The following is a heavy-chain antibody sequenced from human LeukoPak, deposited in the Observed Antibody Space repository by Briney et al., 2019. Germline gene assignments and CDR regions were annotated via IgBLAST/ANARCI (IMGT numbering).Heavy chain of an antibody. CDR1: AFSLSNYE. V-gene: IGHV3-48*03. Sequence: GWSLRLSCAASAFSLSNYEMNWVRQASGKGLEWVGFISSGGTIYYADSVKGRFTISRDNAKNPLYLQMDSLRAEDTAVYYCARVRRNQSSSGYAFDIWGQGTMVTVSS. J-gene: IGHJ3*02. CDR3: ARVRRNQSSSGYAFDI. D-gene: IGHD6-13*01. CDR2: ISSGGTI.